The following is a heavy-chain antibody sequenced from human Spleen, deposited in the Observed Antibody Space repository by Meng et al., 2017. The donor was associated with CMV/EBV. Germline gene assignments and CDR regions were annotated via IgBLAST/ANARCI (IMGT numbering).Heavy chain of an antibody. CDR2: ISYDGCTR. V-gene: IGHV3-30*09. CDR3: AKGAVAGDYFDY. CDR1: RFLFSDYP. Sequence: GESLKISCAASRFLFSDYPVHWVRQAPGKGLEWVAFISYDGCTRYYVDSVKGRFAISRDNSKNSLYLQMNSLRPEDTALYYCAKGAVAGDYFDYWGQGTLVTVSS. J-gene: IGHJ4*02. D-gene: IGHD6-19*01.